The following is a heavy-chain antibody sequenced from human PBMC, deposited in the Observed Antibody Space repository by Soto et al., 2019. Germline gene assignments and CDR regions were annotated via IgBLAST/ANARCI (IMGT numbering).Heavy chain of an antibody. CDR1: GFTFSSYG. J-gene: IGHJ6*02. V-gene: IGHV3-30*18. CDR3: AKDSRAVDFWSGYYARPYYYYGMDV. CDR2: ISYDGSNK. Sequence: QVQLVESGGGVVQPGRSLRLSCAASGFTFSSYGMHWVRQAPGKGLEWVAVISYDGSNKYYADSVKGRFTISRDNSKNTLYLQMNSLRAEDTAVYYCAKDSRAVDFWSGYYARPYYYYGMDVWGQGTTVTVSS. D-gene: IGHD3-3*01.